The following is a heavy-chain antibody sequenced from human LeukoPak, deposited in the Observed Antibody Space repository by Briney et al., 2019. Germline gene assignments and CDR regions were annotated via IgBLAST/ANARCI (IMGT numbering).Heavy chain of an antibody. CDR1: GYTFTSYG. D-gene: IGHD2-15*01. J-gene: IGHJ6*02. CDR2: ISAYNGNT. V-gene: IGHV1-18*01. Sequence: ASVKVSCTASGYTFTSYGISWVPQAPGQGLEWMGCISAYNGNTNYAQKHQGRVTMTTDTSTSTAYMELRSLRSDDTAVYYCARVRHCSGGSCYSNYYYYYGMDVWGQGTTVTVSS. CDR3: ARVRHCSGGSCYSNYYYYYGMDV.